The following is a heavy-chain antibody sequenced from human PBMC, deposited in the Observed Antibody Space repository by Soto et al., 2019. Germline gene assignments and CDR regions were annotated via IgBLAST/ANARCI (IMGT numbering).Heavy chain of an antibody. CDR1: GYNFAGYW. Sequence: GESLKISCKGSGYNFAGYWIAWVRQMPGKGLELMGIIYPSDSDTRYRPSYQGQVTISADKSISSAYLQWSSLRASDTAMYYCARGGVSTRTFDYWGQGTPVTVSS. V-gene: IGHV5-51*01. CDR3: ARGGVSTRTFDY. J-gene: IGHJ4*02. D-gene: IGHD3-3*01. CDR2: IYPSDSDT.